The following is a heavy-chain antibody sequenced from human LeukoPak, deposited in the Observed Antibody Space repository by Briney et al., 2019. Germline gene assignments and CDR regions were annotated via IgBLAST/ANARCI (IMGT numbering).Heavy chain of an antibody. CDR1: GFTFSTSG. D-gene: IGHD3-3*01. CDR3: AKTRGISISGVVPLCDY. Sequence: PGGSLRLSCAASGFTFSTSGMTWVRQAPGRGLDWVSIISGSGGTPYYTDSVKGRFTISRDNPKNTLYLQMNSLRAEDTAVYYCAKTRGISISGVVPLCDYWGQGTLVTVSS. CDR2: ISGSGGTP. V-gene: IGHV3-23*01. J-gene: IGHJ4*02.